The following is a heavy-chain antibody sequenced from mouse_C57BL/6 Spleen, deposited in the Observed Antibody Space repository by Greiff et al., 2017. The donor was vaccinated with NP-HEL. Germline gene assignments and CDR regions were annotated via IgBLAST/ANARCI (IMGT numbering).Heavy chain of an antibody. Sequence: VQLQQSGAELARPGASVKLSCKASGYTFTSYGISWVKQRTGQGLEWIGEIYPRSGNTYYNEKFKGKATLNADKSSSTAYMELRSLTSEDSAVYFCARWGGDYYAMDYWGQGTSVTVSS. J-gene: IGHJ4*01. CDR2: IYPRSGNT. V-gene: IGHV1-81*01. CDR1: GYTFTSYG. CDR3: ARWGGDYYAMDY. D-gene: IGHD1-1*02.